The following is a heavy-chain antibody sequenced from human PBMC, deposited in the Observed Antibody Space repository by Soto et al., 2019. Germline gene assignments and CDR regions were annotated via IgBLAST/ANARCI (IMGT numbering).Heavy chain of an antibody. V-gene: IGHV4-31*03. Sequence: QVQLQESGPGLVKPSQTLSLTCTVSGASVNSGLYFWNWIRQVPGKGLEWIGHVHPSGNIYYNPSLKSRFTMSMDTSNNQVSLQLNSVTVADTAVYYCVRGSDPYKCGFWGQGTLVTVSS. J-gene: IGHJ4*02. D-gene: IGHD6-25*01. CDR3: VRGSDPYKCGF. CDR2: VHPSGNI. CDR1: GASVNSGLYF.